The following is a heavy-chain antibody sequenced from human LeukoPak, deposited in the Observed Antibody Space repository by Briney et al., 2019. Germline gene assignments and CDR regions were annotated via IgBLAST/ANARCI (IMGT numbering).Heavy chain of an antibody. CDR3: ARWGRGQQLDADY. V-gene: IGHV1-2*02. CDR1: GYTFTSYY. D-gene: IGHD6-13*01. J-gene: IGHJ4*02. Sequence: ASVKVYCKASGYTFTSYYMHWVRQAPGQGLGWMRWINPNSGGTNYAQKFQGRVTMTRDTSISTAYMELSRLRSDDTAVYYCARWGRGQQLDADYWGQGTLVTVSS. CDR2: INPNSGGT.